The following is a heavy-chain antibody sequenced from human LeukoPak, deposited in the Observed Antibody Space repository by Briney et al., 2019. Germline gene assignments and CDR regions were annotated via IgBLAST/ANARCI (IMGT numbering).Heavy chain of an antibody. D-gene: IGHD2/OR15-2a*01. CDR3: ARHNSDSYLDL. Sequence: SATLSLTCTVSGVSVRSSFLSWIRQPPGKGLEYTGYVHHSGNTKYNPSLQSRVTMSVDTARSQFSLNLSSVTPADSAVCYCARHNSDSYLDLWAQGSLVTVSS. V-gene: IGHV4-59*02. CDR1: GVSVRSSF. CDR2: VHHSGNT. J-gene: IGHJ4*02.